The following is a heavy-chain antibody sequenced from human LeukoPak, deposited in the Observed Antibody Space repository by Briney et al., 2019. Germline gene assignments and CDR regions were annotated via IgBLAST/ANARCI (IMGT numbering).Heavy chain of an antibody. J-gene: IGHJ6*02. CDR3: AREDDDSNGIDV. Sequence: GGSLRLSCAASGFTFCNYAMEWVRQAPGKGLEWVALISYDGKHKYYADSMKGRFTISRDNSKNTLYLQMNSLRAEDTAVYYCAREDDDSNGIDVWGHGTTVTVSS. CDR1: GFTFCNYA. CDR2: ISYDGKHK. V-gene: IGHV3-30*04. D-gene: IGHD4-11*01.